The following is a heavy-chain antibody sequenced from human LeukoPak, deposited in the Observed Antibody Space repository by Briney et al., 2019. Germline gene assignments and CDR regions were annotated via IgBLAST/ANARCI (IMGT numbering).Heavy chain of an antibody. V-gene: IGHV3-48*03. J-gene: IGHJ6*02. D-gene: IGHD5-12*01. CDR1: GFTFSSYD. CDR3: AIVATYYYYAMHV. CDR2: ISGSRSTI. Sequence: GGSLRLSCAASGFTFSSYDMNWVRQAPAQGLEWVSYISGSRSTIDYADSVKSRFTISRDNARNSLYLQMNSLRAQDTAVYYCAIVATYYYYAMHVWGQWTTVTVSS.